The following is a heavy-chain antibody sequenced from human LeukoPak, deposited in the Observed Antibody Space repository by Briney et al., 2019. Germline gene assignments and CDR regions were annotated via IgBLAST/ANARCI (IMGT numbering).Heavy chain of an antibody. CDR2: ISSSSSYI. CDR3: ARGPVKGYYDSSGYYPFDY. Sequence: GGSLRLSCAASGFTFSSYSMNWVRQAPGKGLEWVSSISSSSSYIYYADSVKGRFTISRDNAKNSLYLQMNSLRAEDTALYHCARGPVKGYYDSSGYYPFDYWGQGTLVTVSS. V-gene: IGHV3-21*04. D-gene: IGHD3-22*01. J-gene: IGHJ4*02. CDR1: GFTFSSYS.